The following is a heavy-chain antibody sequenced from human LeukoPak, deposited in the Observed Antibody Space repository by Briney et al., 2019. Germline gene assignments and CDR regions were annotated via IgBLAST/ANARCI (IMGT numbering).Heavy chain of an antibody. CDR3: ARGSLYYDFWSGPDIPNWFDP. CDR2: IYYSGST. V-gene: IGHV4-30-4*01. D-gene: IGHD3-3*01. J-gene: IGHJ5*02. Sequence: SETLSLTCTVSGGSISSGDYYWSWIRQPPGKGLEWIGYIYYSGSTYYNPSLKSRVTISVDTSKNQFSLKLSSVTAADTAVNYCARGSLYYDFWSGPDIPNWFDPWGQGTLVTVSS. CDR1: GGSISSGDYY.